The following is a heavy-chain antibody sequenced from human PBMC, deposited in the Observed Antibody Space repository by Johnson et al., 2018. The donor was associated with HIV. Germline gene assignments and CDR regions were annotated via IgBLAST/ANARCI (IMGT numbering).Heavy chain of an antibody. CDR1: GFTFDHYA. CDR2: IGWDGFTI. CDR3: AKDHNYGSDVLAFDV. D-gene: IGHD3-10*02. V-gene: IGHV3-9*01. J-gene: IGHJ3*01. Sequence: VQLVESGGGLVQPGRSLRLSCAASGFTFDHYAMHWVRQGPGKGLEWVAGIGWDGFTIGYVDSVKGRFTISRDDATNSLYLQMHSLRTEDTALYYCAKDHNYGSDVLAFDVWGQGTMVTVSS.